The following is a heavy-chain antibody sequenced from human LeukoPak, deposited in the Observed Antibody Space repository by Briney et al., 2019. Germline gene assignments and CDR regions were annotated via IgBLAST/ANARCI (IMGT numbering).Heavy chain of an antibody. CDR1: GFTFSSYW. Sequence: GGSLRLSGAASGFTFSSYWMHWVRQAPGKGLVWVSRINSDGSSTSYADSVKGRFTISRDNAKNTLYLQMNSLRAEDTAVYYCARGDPYYYDSSGYRFDYWGQGTLVTVSS. CDR2: INSDGSST. V-gene: IGHV3-74*01. D-gene: IGHD3-22*01. J-gene: IGHJ4*02. CDR3: ARGDPYYYDSSGYRFDY.